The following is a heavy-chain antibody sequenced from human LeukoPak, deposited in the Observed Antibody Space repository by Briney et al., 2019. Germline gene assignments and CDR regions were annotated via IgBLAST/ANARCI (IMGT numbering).Heavy chain of an antibody. J-gene: IGHJ3*02. CDR3: AREVGSPDVRSAFDI. CDR1: GFTVSSTY. V-gene: IGHV3-53*05. CDR2: IYSGGST. D-gene: IGHD3-10*01. Sequence: PGGSLRLSCAASGFTVSSTYMSWVRQAPGKGLEWVSVIYSGGSTYYADSVRGRFTISRDNSKNSLYLQMNSLRAEDTAIYYCAREVGSPDVRSAFDIWGQGTLVTVSS.